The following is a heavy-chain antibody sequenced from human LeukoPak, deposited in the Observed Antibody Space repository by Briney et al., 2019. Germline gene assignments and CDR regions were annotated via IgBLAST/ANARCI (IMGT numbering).Heavy chain of an antibody. D-gene: IGHD6-19*01. CDR2: INHSGST. CDR1: GFTFSSYA. V-gene: IGHV4-34*01. CDR3: ARGSSGWYYFDY. J-gene: IGHJ4*02. Sequence: GSLRLSCAASGFTFSSYAMSWIRQPPGKGLEWIGEINHSGSTNYNPSLKSRVTISVDTSKNQFSLKLSSVTAADTAVYYCARGSSGWYYFDYWGQGTLVTVSS.